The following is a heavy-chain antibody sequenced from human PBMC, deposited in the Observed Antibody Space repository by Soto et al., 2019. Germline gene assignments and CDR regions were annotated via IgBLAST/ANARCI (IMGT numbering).Heavy chain of an antibody. J-gene: IGHJ5*02. V-gene: IGHV4-34*01. D-gene: IGHD4-17*01. CDR2: INHSGST. CDR1: GGSFSGYY. Sequence: SETLSLTCAVYGGSFSGYYWSWIRQPPGKGLEWIGEINHSGSTNYNPSLKSRVTISVDTSKNQFSLKLSSVTAADTAVYYCARETYGGNPLGPWGQGTLVTVSS. CDR3: ARETYGGNPLGP.